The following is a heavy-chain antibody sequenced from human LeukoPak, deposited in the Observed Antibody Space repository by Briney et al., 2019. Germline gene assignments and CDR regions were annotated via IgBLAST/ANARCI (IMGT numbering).Heavy chain of an antibody. V-gene: IGHV3-21*01. J-gene: IGHJ6*02. CDR1: GYTYSNHT. Sequence: GGSLRLFCAASGYTYSNHTMNWVRQAPGKGLEWVSSISSASRYIYYAVSVKGRFTISRDNAQNSLYLQMNSLRAEDTSVYYCARIQGYSYAMDVWGQGTTVTVSS. CDR3: ARIQGYSYAMDV. CDR2: ISSASRYI.